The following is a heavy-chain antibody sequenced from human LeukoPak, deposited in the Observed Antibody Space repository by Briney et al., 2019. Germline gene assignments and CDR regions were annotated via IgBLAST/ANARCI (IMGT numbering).Heavy chain of an antibody. V-gene: IGHV1-18*01. CDR3: ARRRYDGDYDY. Sequence: RASVKVSCKASGYTFTSYGISWVRQAPGQGLEWMGWISAYNGNTNYAQKFQGRVTITADESTSTAYMELSSLRSEDTAVYYCARRRYDGDYDYWGQGTLVTVPS. J-gene: IGHJ4*02. CDR1: GYTFTSYG. D-gene: IGHD4-17*01. CDR2: ISAYNGNT.